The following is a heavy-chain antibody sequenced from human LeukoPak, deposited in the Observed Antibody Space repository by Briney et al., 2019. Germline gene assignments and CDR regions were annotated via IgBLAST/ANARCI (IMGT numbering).Heavy chain of an antibody. J-gene: IGHJ4*02. D-gene: IGHD4-17*01. CDR3: AKSSAPYGDFTFED. CDR1: GFTFSSYS. V-gene: IGHV3-48*01. CDR2: ISSSSSTI. Sequence: PGGSLRLSCAASGFTFSSYSMNWVRQAPGKGLEWVSYISSSSSTIYYADSVKGRFTISRDNAKNSLYLQMNSLRAGDTALYYCAKSSAPYGDFTFEDWGQGTLVTVSS.